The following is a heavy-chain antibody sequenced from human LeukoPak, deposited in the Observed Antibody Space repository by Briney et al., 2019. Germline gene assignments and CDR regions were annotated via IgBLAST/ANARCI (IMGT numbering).Heavy chain of an antibody. D-gene: IGHD6-13*01. CDR2: ISGSGGST. CDR3: AKGRSAAGILYWFDP. V-gene: IGHV3-23*01. J-gene: IGHJ5*02. Sequence: GGSLGLSCAASGFTFSSYGMSWVRQAPGKGLEWVSAISGSGGSTYYADSVKGRFTISRDNSKNTLYLQMNSLRAEDTAVYYCAKGRSAAGILYWFDPWGQGTLVTVSS. CDR1: GFTFSSYG.